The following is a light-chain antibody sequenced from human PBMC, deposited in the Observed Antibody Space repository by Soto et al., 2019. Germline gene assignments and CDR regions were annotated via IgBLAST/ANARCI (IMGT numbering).Light chain of an antibody. J-gene: IGKJ2*01. CDR1: QRVANNY. CDR3: QQYGSSPYT. V-gene: IGKV3-20*01. CDR2: DAS. Sequence: EIVLTQSPGTLSLSPGERATLSCRASQRVANNYLAWYQQKPGQVPRLLIYDASIRATGIPDRFSGTGSGTDFTLTISRLESEDLAVFYCQQYGSSPYTFGQGTKLEI.